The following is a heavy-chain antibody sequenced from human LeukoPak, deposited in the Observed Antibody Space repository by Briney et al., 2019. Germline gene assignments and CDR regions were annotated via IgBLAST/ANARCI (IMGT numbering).Heavy chain of an antibody. V-gene: IGHV3-23*01. D-gene: IGHD3-10*01. CDR1: GFTFSSYG. CDR2: ISGSGDRT. Sequence: GGSLRLSCAASGFTFSSYGMSWVRQAPGKGLEWVSTISGSGDRTYYADSVKGRFTISRDNSKNTLFLQMNSLRAADTAVYYCAKGYYGSGSYGWFDYWGQGTLVTVSS. CDR3: AKGYYGSGSYGWFDY. J-gene: IGHJ4*02.